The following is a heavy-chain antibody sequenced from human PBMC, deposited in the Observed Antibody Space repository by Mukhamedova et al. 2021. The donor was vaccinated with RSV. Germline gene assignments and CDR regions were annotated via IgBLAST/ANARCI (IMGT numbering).Heavy chain of an antibody. J-gene: IGHJ4*02. D-gene: IGHD3-22*01. V-gene: IGHV3-30*02. CDR2: IRYDGALK. Sequence: MGLEWVAFIRYDGALKYYEDSVKGRFTISRDNSKNTLYLQMNSLRAEDTAVYYCASDPHYYDSRGYYYGIDYWGQGTLVTVSS. CDR3: ASDPHYYDSRGYYYGIDY.